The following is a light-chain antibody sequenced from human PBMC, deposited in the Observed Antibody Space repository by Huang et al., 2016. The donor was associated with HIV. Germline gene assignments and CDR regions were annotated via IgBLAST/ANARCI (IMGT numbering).Light chain of an antibody. CDR2: RAS. CDR1: QNIDNW. Sequence: DIQMTQSPSTLSASVGDTVTITCRASQNIDNWLAWYQQKPGKAPKALIYRASSLESGVPSRFSGGGSGTEFTLTISSLQPDDFATYYCQQYNTYSRTFGQRTKVEIK. CDR3: QQYNTYSRT. J-gene: IGKJ1*01. V-gene: IGKV1-5*03.